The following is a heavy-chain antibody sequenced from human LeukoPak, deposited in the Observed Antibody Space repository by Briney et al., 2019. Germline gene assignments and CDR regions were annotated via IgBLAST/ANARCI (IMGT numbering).Heavy chain of an antibody. D-gene: IGHD2-2*01. Sequence: ASVKVSCRASGYTFTGYYVHWVRQAPGQGLEWMGWINPNSGATDYAQKFQGRVTMTRDTSISTVYMGLSRLTSDDTAVYYCAKANNYRLPDYQYWYMDVWGKGTTVTVSS. CDR3: AKANNYRLPDYQYWYMDV. V-gene: IGHV1-2*02. J-gene: IGHJ6*03. CDR2: INPNSGAT. CDR1: GYTFTGYY.